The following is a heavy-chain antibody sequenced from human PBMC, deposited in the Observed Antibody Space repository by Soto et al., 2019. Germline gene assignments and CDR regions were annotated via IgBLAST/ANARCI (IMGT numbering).Heavy chain of an antibody. J-gene: IGHJ4*02. D-gene: IGHD1-7*01. CDR3: AKDRNYPRDYLHY. V-gene: IGHV3-23*01. CDR1: GFTFSSYA. CDR2: ISANGQGI. Sequence: TGGSLRLSCAASGFTFSSYALSWVHQAPGKGLEWVSAISANGQGIYYADSVRGRFTISRDNSKNTIFLHMDSLRAEDTAVYYCAKDRNYPRDYLHYWGQGTLDHVSS.